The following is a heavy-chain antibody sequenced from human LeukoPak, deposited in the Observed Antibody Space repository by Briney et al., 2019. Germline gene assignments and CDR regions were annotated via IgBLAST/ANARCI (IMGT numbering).Heavy chain of an antibody. CDR1: GGSISSGDYY. Sequence: SQTLSLTCTVSGGSISSGDYYWSWIRQPPGKGLEWIGYIYYSGSTYYNPSLKSRVTISVDTSKNQFSLKLSSVTAADTAVYYCATRRYAAAGTWYFDLWGRGILVTVSS. CDR3: ATRRYAAAGTWYFDL. J-gene: IGHJ2*01. V-gene: IGHV4-30-4*08. CDR2: IYYSGST. D-gene: IGHD6-13*01.